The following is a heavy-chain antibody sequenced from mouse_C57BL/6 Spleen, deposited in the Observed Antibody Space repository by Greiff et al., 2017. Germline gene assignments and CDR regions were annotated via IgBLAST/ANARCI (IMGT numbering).Heavy chain of an antibody. J-gene: IGHJ4*01. CDR1: GYTFTGYC. CDR2: ILPGSGST. D-gene: IGHD2-3*01. Sequence: QVQLQQSGAELMKPGASVKLSCKATGYTFTGYCIEWVKQRPGHGLEWIAEILPGSGSTNYNEKFKGKATFTADTSSNTSYMQLSSLTTEDSAIYYCARRRIYDGYYYYAMDYWGQGTSVTVSS. CDR3: ARRRIYDGYYYYAMDY. V-gene: IGHV1-9*01.